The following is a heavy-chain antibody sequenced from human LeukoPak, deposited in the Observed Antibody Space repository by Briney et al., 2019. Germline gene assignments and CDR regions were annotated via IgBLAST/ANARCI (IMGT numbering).Heavy chain of an antibody. CDR1: GGSVSNSSYF. Sequence: PSETLSLTCTVSGGSVSNSSYFWGWIRQPPGKGLEWIGSIYYSGSTYYNPSLKSRVTISLDTSRNQFSLKLNSVTAADTAVYYCAKSNGCGLIDIWGQGTMVTVSS. CDR3: AKSNGCGLIDI. J-gene: IGHJ3*02. D-gene: IGHD2-21*01. V-gene: IGHV4-39*07. CDR2: IYYSGST.